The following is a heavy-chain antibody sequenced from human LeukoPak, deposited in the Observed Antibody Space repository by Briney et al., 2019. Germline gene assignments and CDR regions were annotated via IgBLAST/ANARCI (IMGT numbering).Heavy chain of an antibody. Sequence: KTGGSLRLSCAASGFTFSSYGMHWVRQAPGKGLEWVAVIWYDGSNKYYADSVKGRFTISRDNSKNTLYLQMNSLRAEDTAVYYCAREESLWFGDPMGFDYWGQGTLVTVSS. CDR2: IWYDGSNK. CDR1: GFTFSSYG. V-gene: IGHV3-33*01. D-gene: IGHD3-10*01. J-gene: IGHJ4*02. CDR3: AREESLWFGDPMGFDY.